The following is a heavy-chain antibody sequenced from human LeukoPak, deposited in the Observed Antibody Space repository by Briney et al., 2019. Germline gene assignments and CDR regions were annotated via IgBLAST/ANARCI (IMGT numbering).Heavy chain of an antibody. V-gene: IGHV3-21*01. D-gene: IGHD3-10*01. Sequence: GGSLRLSCAASGFTFSSYSMNWVRQAPGKGLEWVSSISSSSSYIYYADSVKGRFTISRDNAKNSLYLQMNSLRAEDTAVYYCATRDGENYYGSWSYPSELDYWGQGTLVTVSS. CDR1: GFTFSSYS. J-gene: IGHJ4*02. CDR2: ISSSSSYI. CDR3: ATRDGENYYGSWSYPSELDY.